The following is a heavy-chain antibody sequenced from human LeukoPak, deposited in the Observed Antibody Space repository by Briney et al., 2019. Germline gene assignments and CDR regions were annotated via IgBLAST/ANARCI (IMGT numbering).Heavy chain of an antibody. CDR2: INTNTGNP. Sequence: GASVKVSCKASGYTFTGYYMHWVRQAPGQGLEWMGWINTNTGNPTYAQGFTGRFVFSLDTSVSTAYLQISSLKAEDTAVCYCARGVTYYDFWSGYSDRGFFDYWGQGTLVTVSS. CDR3: ARGVTYYDFWSGYSDRGFFDY. D-gene: IGHD3-3*01. J-gene: IGHJ4*02. V-gene: IGHV7-4-1*02. CDR1: GYTFTGYY.